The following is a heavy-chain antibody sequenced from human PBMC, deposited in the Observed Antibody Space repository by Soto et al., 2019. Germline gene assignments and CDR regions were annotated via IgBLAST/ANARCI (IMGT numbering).Heavy chain of an antibody. J-gene: IGHJ3*02. Sequence: EVQLLESGGGLVQPGGSLRLSCAASGFTFSSYAMSWVRQAPGKGLEWVSAISGRGGSTYYADSVKGRFTISRDNSNNTLYLQMNSLRAEDTAVYYCAKPLVLRYFAWHPTDDAFDIWGKGTIVTVSS. CDR3: AKPLVLRYFAWHPTDDAFDI. D-gene: IGHD3-9*01. CDR2: ISGRGGST. CDR1: GFTFSSYA. V-gene: IGHV3-23*01.